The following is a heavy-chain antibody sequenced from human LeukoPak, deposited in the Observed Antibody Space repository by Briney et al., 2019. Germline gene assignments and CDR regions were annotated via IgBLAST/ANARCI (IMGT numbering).Heavy chain of an antibody. D-gene: IGHD6-13*01. CDR2: IKQDESEI. CDR3: SRVGFTNTWSLDS. V-gene: IGHV3-7*01. CDR1: GFTFNNYW. Sequence: PGGSLRLSCAASGFTFNNYWMTWVRQAPGKGLEWVGNIKQDESEIYYVDSVKGRFTISRDNAKNSLYLQMNSLRAEDTAVYYCSRVGFTNTWSLDSWGQGTLLTVSS. J-gene: IGHJ4*02.